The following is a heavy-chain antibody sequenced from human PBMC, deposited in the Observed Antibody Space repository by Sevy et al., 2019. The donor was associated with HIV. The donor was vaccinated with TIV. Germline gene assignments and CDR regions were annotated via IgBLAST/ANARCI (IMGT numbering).Heavy chain of an antibody. CDR3: ARGENNDEFFQY. Sequence: GGSLRVSCAASGFIFSNFAMHWVRQAPGKGLEWVAVTSYDGSHKYYADSVKGRFTVSRDNSRNILSLEMNSLRRDDTAVYYCARGENNDEFFQYWGQGTLVTVSS. CDR1: GFIFSNFA. V-gene: IGHV3-30*04. CDR2: TSYDGSHK. J-gene: IGHJ1*01. D-gene: IGHD1-26*01.